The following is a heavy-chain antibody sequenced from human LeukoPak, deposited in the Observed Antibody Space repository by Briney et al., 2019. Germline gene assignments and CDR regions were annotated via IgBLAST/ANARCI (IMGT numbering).Heavy chain of an antibody. V-gene: IGHV4-59*01. CDR2: IYYSGST. J-gene: IGHJ4*02. Sequence: PSETLSLTCTVSGGSISSYYWSWIRHPPGKGLEWIGYIYYSGSTDYNPSLKSRVTISVDTSKNQFSLKLSSVTAADTAVYYCARTGRDGYKKTYDYWGQGTLVTVSS. CDR3: ARTGRDGYKKTYDY. CDR1: GGSISSYY. D-gene: IGHD5-24*01.